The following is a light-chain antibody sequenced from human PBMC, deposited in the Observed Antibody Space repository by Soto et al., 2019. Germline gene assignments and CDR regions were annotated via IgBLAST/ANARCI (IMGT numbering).Light chain of an antibody. CDR1: QSISNY. Sequence: EVVLTQSPATLSLSPGERATLSCRASQSISNYLAWYQQKPGQSPRLLISDASNRATGIPARFTGSGTGTDFTLTISSLQSEDFAVYYCQQYNNWPPVLTFGGGTKVEIK. V-gene: IGKV3-11*01. CDR2: DAS. CDR3: QQYNNWPPVLT. J-gene: IGKJ4*01.